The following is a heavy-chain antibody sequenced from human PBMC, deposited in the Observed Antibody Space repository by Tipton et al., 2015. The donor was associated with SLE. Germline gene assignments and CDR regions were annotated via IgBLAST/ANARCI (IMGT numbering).Heavy chain of an antibody. Sequence: SLRLSCAASGFTVSSNYMSWVRQAPGKGLEWVSVIYSGGSTYYADSVKGRFTISRDNSKNTLYLQMNSLRAEDTAVYYCGVCSSAANYYYYMDVWGKGTTVTVSS. CDR2: IYSGGST. CDR1: GFTVSSNY. CDR3: GVCSSAANYYYYMDV. J-gene: IGHJ6*03. D-gene: IGHD6-25*01. V-gene: IGHV3-53*01.